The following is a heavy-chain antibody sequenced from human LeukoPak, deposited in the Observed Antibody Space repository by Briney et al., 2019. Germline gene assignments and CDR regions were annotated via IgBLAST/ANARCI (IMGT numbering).Heavy chain of an antibody. CDR2: IYYSGST. Sequence: SETLSLTCTVSGGSISSYYWSWIRQPPGKGLEWIGSIYYSGSTYYNPSLKSRVTISVDTSKNQFSLKLSSVTAADTAVYYCARLSNFWSGSPGQDYWGQGTLVTVSS. CDR1: GGSISSYY. CDR3: ARLSNFWSGSPGQDY. J-gene: IGHJ4*02. V-gene: IGHV4-59*05. D-gene: IGHD3-3*01.